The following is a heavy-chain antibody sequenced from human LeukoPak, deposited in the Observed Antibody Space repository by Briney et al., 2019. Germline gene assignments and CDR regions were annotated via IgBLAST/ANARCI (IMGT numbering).Heavy chain of an antibody. CDR2: ISGGGGST. Sequence: GGSLRLSCAASGFTFSNSAMNWVRQAPGKRPEWVSVISGGGGSTFYADSVKGRFTISRDNSKNTLYLQMNSLRAEDTAVYYCAKARYSGYAFDAFDMWGQGTMVSVSS. CDR3: AKARYSGYAFDAFDM. V-gene: IGHV3-23*01. D-gene: IGHD5-12*01. J-gene: IGHJ3*02. CDR1: GFTFSNSA.